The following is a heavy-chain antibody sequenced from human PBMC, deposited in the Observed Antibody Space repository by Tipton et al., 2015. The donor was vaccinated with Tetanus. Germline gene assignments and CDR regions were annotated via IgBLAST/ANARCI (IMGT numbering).Heavy chain of an antibody. CDR3: AGDSSLGGNSWAFDL. CDR2: VSDSGST. V-gene: IGHV4-61*01. Sequence: GLVKPSETLSLTCSVSGAPVTSGRHHWSWIRQAPGRGLEWIGFVSDSGSTNYNPSVTGRVTISLDTSKNQFYLELSSATAAGAAVYYCAGDSSLGGNSWAFDLWGRGTRVAVSS. CDR1: GAPVTSGRHH. D-gene: IGHD4-23*01. J-gene: IGHJ3*01.